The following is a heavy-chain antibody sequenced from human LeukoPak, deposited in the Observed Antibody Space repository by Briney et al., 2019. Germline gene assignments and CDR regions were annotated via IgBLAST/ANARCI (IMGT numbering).Heavy chain of an antibody. V-gene: IGHV3-69-1*01. CDR1: GFTVSSNY. D-gene: IGHD3-3*01. J-gene: IGHJ3*02. CDR3: ARAQTLFWEFDGFDI. CDR2: MTVTNKI. Sequence: GGSLRLSCAASGFTVSSNYMTWVRQAPGKGLEWIATMTVTNKIYYADSVKGRFTISRDNAENSVYLQMNSLRDEETAVYSCARAQTLFWEFDGFDIWGRGTKVTVSS.